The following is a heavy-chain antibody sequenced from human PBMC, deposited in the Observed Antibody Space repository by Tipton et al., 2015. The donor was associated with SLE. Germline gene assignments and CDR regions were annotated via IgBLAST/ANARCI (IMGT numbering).Heavy chain of an antibody. V-gene: IGHV4-59*01. D-gene: IGHD1-26*01. CDR3: AGGHSGSYFFDY. Sequence: TLSLTCTVSGGSIRSYYWSWIRQPPGKGLEWIGNIYYSGSTNNNPSLKSRVTISVDTSKNQFSLKLSSVTAADTALYYCAGGHSGSYFFDYWGQGTPVTVSS. CDR1: GGSIRSYY. J-gene: IGHJ4*02. CDR2: IYYSGST.